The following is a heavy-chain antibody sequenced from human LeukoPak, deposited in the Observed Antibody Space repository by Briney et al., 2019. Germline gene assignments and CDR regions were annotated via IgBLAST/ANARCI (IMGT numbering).Heavy chain of an antibody. CDR3: ARDSANGSSWYFDY. CDR1: GDSISSTNW. D-gene: IGHD2-2*01. CDR2: ISHSGST. J-gene: IGHJ4*02. Sequence: PSETLSLTCVVSGDSISSTNWWNWVRQAPGKGLEWIGEISHSGSTLYNPPLRSRVSISIDKPKNQFSLNLNSVTAADTAVYYCARDSANGSSWYFDYWGQGTLVTVSS. V-gene: IGHV4-4*02.